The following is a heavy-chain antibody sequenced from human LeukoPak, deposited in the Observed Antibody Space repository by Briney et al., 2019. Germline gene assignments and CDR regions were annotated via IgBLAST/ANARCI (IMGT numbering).Heavy chain of an antibody. CDR2: ISSSSSYI. J-gene: IGHJ3*02. V-gene: IGHV3-21*01. CDR3: ARGRLRDAFDI. Sequence: GTSLRLSCAASGFTFSSYSMNWVRQAPGKGLEWVSSISSSSSYIYYADSVKGRFTISRDSAKNSLYLQMNSLRAEDTAVYYCARGRLRDAFDIWGQGTMVTVSS. CDR1: GFTFSSYS.